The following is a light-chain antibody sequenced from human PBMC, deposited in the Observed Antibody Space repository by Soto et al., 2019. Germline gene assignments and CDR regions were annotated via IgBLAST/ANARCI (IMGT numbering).Light chain of an antibody. CDR1: SGHSTYA. CDR3: QTWGAGFRV. CDR2: LNSDGSH. J-gene: IGLJ2*01. Sequence: QPVLTQSPSASASLGASVKLTCTLSSGHSTYAIAWHQQQPDKGPRYLMKLNSDGSHSKGDGIPDRFSGSSSGAERYLPISSLQSEDEGDYYCQTWGAGFRVFGGGTKLTVL. V-gene: IGLV4-69*01.